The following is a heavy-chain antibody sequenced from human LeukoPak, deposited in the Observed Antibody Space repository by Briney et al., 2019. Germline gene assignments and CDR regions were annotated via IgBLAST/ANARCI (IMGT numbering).Heavy chain of an antibody. V-gene: IGHV3-7*01. D-gene: IGHD6-13*01. CDR1: GFTLSSYW. CDR3: ATPAAGPGAEYSLY. Sequence: GGSLRLSCAASGFTLSSYWMSWVRQAPGKGLEWVASVKEDVSVRNYVDSVKGRFTTSRDNAKNSLDLQMNSLKVEDTAVYYCATPAAGPGAEYSLYWGQGTLVIVSS. CDR2: VKEDVSVR. J-gene: IGHJ1*01.